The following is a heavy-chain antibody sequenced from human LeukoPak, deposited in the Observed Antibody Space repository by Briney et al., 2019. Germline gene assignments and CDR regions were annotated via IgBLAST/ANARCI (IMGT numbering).Heavy chain of an antibody. CDR3: ARGREDVDY. V-gene: IGHV4-30-4*01. J-gene: IGHJ4*02. CDR1: GGSISNDDYY. CDR2: IYSSGAT. Sequence: PSETLSLTCSVSGGSISNDDYYWSWIRQPPGKGLEWLGNIYSSGATHYNPSLKSQVAISIDTSKNQFSLNLTSVTAADTAVYYCARGREDVDYWGQGTLVTVSS.